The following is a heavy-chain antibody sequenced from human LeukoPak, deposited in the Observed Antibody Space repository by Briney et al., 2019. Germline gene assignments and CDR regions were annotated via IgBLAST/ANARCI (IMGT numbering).Heavy chain of an antibody. V-gene: IGHV1-2*06. Sequence: ASVKVSCKASGYTFTGYYMHWVRQAPGQGLEWMGRINPNSGGTNYAQKFQGRVTMTRDTSISTAYMELSRLRSDDTAVYYCAREGHLSGYYFPDYWGQGTLVTASS. CDR1: GYTFTGYY. CDR3: AREGHLSGYYFPDY. CDR2: INPNSGGT. D-gene: IGHD3-22*01. J-gene: IGHJ4*02.